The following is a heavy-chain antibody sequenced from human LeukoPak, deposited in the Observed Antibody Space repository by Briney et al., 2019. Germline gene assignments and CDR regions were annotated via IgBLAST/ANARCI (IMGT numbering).Heavy chain of an antibody. CDR1: GFTFNTYG. V-gene: IGHV3-30*12. J-gene: IGHJ4*02. D-gene: IGHD1-26*01. Sequence: QPGGSLRLSCAASGFTFNTYGMHWVRQAPGKGLEWVAVIYSDGGNKYYTDSVRGRFTISRDNSKNTLYLQMNSLRAEDTAVYYCARFDDEWEPFDHWGQGTVVTVAS. CDR3: ARFDDEWEPFDH. CDR2: IYSDGGNK.